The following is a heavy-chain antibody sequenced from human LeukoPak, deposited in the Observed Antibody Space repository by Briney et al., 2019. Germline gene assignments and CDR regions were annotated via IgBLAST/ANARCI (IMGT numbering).Heavy chain of an antibody. V-gene: IGHV1-2*02. D-gene: IGHD6-13*01. CDR2: ISPDSGGT. Sequence: ASVKVSCKASGYGFTGYFMHWVRQAPGQGLEWMGWISPDSGGTNYAQKFRGRVTLTRGTSIYTAYMELSRLRSDDTAVYYCVRDLFFAAAEREGDDYWGQGTLVTVSS. CDR3: VRDLFFAAAEREGDDY. CDR1: GYGFTGYF. J-gene: IGHJ4*02.